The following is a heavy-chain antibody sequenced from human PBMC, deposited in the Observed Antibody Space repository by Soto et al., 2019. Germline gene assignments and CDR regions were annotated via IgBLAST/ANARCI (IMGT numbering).Heavy chain of an antibody. CDR2: ISAYNGNT. CDR1: GYTFTSYG. CDR3: ARGPGLHLGELWSPGGSRGENDAFDI. D-gene: IGHD3-16*01. Sequence: GASVKVSCKASGYTFTSYGISWVRQAPGQGLEWMGWISAYNGNTNYAQKLQGRVTMTTDTSTSTAYMELRSLRSDDTAVYYCARGPGLHLGELWSPGGSRGENDAFDIWGQGQWSPSPQ. J-gene: IGHJ3*02. V-gene: IGHV1-18*01.